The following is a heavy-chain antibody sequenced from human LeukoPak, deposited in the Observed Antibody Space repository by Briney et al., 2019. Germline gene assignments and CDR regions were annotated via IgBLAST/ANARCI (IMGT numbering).Heavy chain of an antibody. CDR1: GASITNDDYY. V-gene: IGHV4-31*03. Sequence: SQTLSLTCTVSGASITNDDYYWSWIRQHPGKGLEWIGYIYFSGSTYYNPTLKSRASVSVDTSKSQFSLRLTSVTAADTAVYYCARRAPFSNWFDPWGQGALVIVSS. CDR2: IYFSGST. CDR3: ARRAPFSNWFDP. D-gene: IGHD2-2*01. J-gene: IGHJ5*02.